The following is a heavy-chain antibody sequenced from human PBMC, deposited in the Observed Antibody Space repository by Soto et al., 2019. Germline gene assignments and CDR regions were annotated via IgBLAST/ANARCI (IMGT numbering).Heavy chain of an antibody. D-gene: IGHD3-22*01. CDR1: GGTFSSYA. J-gene: IGHJ3*02. CDR2: IIPIFGTA. CDR3: QEIYYYDSSGYYASDAFDI. V-gene: IGHV1-69*13. Sequence: ASVKVSCKASGGTFSSYAISWVRQAPGQGLEWMGGIIPIFGTANYAQKFQGRVTITADESTSTAYMELSSLRSEDTAVYYCQEIYYYDSSGYYASDAFDIWGQGTMVTVSS.